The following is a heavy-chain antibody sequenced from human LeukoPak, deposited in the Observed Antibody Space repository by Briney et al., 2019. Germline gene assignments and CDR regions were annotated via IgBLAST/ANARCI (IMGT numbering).Heavy chain of an antibody. CDR1: GFTFSSYA. V-gene: IGHV3-23*01. J-gene: IGHJ4*02. D-gene: IGHD3-9*01. CDR3: AKGRLDWLSLDY. CDR2: ISGSGGST. Sequence: PGGSLRLSCAASGFTFSSYAMSWVRQAPGKGLVWVSAISGSGGSTYYADSVKGRFTISRDNSKNTLYLQMNSLRAEDTAVYYCAKGRLDWLSLDYWGQGTLVTVSS.